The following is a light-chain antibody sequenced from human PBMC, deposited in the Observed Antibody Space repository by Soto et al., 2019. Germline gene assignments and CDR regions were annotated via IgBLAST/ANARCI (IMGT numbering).Light chain of an antibody. CDR1: SGDVGAYDY. Sequence: QSALTQPPSASGSPGQSVTISCTGTSGDVGAYDYVSWYQQHPGKAPKLLIYEVTKRPLGVPDRFSGSKSGNAASLTVSGLQAEDEADYYCSSYAGSNYPYVFG. J-gene: IGLJ1*01. CDR2: EVT. V-gene: IGLV2-8*01. CDR3: SSYAGSNYPYV.